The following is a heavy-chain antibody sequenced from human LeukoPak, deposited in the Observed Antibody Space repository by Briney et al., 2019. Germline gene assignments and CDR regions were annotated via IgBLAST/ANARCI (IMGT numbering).Heavy chain of an antibody. CDR2: IWYDGSNK. D-gene: IGHD6-19*01. V-gene: IGHV3-33*01. Sequence: PGGSLRLSCAASGFTFRNYGMHWVRQAPGKGLEWVAIIWYDGSNKYYADSVKGRFTVSRDNSKNTLYLQMNSLRAEDTAVYYCARLWEQWLGDAFDIWGQGTMVTVSS. J-gene: IGHJ3*02. CDR1: GFTFRNYG. CDR3: ARLWEQWLGDAFDI.